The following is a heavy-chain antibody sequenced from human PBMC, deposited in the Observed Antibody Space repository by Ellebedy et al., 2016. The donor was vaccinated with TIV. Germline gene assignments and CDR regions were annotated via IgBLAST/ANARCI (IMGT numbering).Heavy chain of an antibody. CDR3: ARVYTVSLYGMDV. V-gene: IGHV4-59*01. J-gene: IGHJ6*02. Sequence: MPSETLSLTCTVSGGSISSYYWSWIRQPPGKGLEWIGYIYYSWSTNYNPSLKSRVTISLDTSKNQFSLKLSSVTAADTAVYYCARVYTVSLYGMDVWGQGTTVTVSS. CDR1: GGSISSYY. D-gene: IGHD3-16*01. CDR2: IYYSWST.